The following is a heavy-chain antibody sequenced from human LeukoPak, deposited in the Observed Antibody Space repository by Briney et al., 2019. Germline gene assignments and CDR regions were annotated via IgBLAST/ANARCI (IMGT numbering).Heavy chain of an antibody. V-gene: IGHV3-23*01. Sequence: PGGSLRLSRAASGFTFSSYAMSWVRQAPGKGLEWVSAISGSGGSTYYADSVKGRFTISRDNSKNTLYLQMNSLRAEDTAVYYCAKAADVLLWFGEPGGYYFDYWGQGTLVTVSS. CDR2: ISGSGGST. J-gene: IGHJ4*02. CDR1: GFTFSSYA. D-gene: IGHD3-10*01. CDR3: AKAADVLLWFGEPGGYYFDY.